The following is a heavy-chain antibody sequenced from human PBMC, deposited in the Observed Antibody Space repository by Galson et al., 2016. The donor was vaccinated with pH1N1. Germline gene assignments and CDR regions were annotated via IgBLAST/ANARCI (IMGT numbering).Heavy chain of an antibody. V-gene: IGHV3-23*01. D-gene: IGHD6-19*01. CDR2: ISGSGNIA. Sequence: SLRLSCAASGFTFSTYAMSWVRQAPGKGLEWVSSISGSGNIAYYADSVKGRFTISRDNSKNTLYLQMNSLRAEDTAVYYWVKGLLAAVAGDYWGQGTLVTVSS. CDR3: VKGLLAAVAGDY. J-gene: IGHJ4*02. CDR1: GFTFSTYA.